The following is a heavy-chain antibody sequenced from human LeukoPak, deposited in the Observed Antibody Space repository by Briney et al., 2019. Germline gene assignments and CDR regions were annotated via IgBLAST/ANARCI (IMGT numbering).Heavy chain of an antibody. CDR1: GFTFSDYA. CDR3: VRGSYGSGSYYKLAVSFHY. D-gene: IGHD3-10*01. J-gene: IGHJ1*01. CDR2: ISYDGNIR. Sequence: GGSLRLSCAASGFTFSDYAMHWVRQTPGKGLEWVAVISYDGNIRYYADSVKRRSTISRDNSKNTLSLHMNSLRAEDTAVYYCVRGSYGSGSYYKLAVSFHYWGQGTLVSVPS. V-gene: IGHV3-30*04.